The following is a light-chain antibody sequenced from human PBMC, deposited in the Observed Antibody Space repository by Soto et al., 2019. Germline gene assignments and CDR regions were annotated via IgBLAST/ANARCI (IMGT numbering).Light chain of an antibody. CDR1: ESLSTY. CDR2: GAS. CDR3: QSYNDWPSP. Sequence: EIVMTQSPATLSVSPGERVTLSCRASESLSTYLAWYQQKPGQAPRLLIYGASTKATGIPARFSGSGSATDFTLTISSLKSEDFAVYYCQSYNDWPSPFGQGTKVDIK. V-gene: IGKV3-15*01. J-gene: IGKJ2*01.